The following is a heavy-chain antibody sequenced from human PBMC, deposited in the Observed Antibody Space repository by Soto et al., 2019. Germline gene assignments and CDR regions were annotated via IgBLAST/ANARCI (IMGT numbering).Heavy chain of an antibody. CDR1: GGTFSSYT. V-gene: IGHV1-69*02. CDR2: IIPILGIA. J-gene: IGHJ6*02. CDR3: ARAHLDYYYGMDV. Sequence: QVQLVQSGAEVKKPGSSVKVSCKASGGTFSSYTISWVRQAPGQGLEWMGRIIPILGIANYAQKFQGRVTITAAKSTSTAYRELSSLRSEDTAVYYCARAHLDYYYGMDVWGQGTTVTVSS.